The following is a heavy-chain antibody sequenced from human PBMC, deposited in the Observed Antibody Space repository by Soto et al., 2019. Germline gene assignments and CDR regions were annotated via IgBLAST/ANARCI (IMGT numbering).Heavy chain of an antibody. V-gene: IGHV3-23*01. CDR1: GFTFSGYG. J-gene: IGHJ6*02. Sequence: PGGSLRLSCAASGFTFSGYGMSWVRQSPGKGLEWVSAISGSGGSTYYADSVKGRFTISRDNSKNTLYLQMNSLRAEDTAVYYCAKAAPWGSGTSIDYYYGMDVWGQGTTVTVSS. CDR2: ISGSGGST. D-gene: IGHD3-10*01. CDR3: AKAAPWGSGTSIDYYYGMDV.